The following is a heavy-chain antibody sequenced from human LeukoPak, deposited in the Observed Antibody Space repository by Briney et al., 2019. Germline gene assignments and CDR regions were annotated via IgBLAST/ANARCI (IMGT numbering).Heavy chain of an antibody. CDR3: VRSPIVVRWGAFDI. J-gene: IGHJ3*02. D-gene: IGHD2-2*01. CDR1: GGSISSYY. V-gene: IGHV4-4*07. CDR2: IYTSGST. Sequence: SETLSLTCTVSGGSISSYYWSWIRQPAGKGLEWIGRIYTSGSTNYNPSLKSRVTMSVDTSKNQFSLKLSSVTAADTAVYYCVRSPIVVRWGAFDIWGQGTIVTVSS.